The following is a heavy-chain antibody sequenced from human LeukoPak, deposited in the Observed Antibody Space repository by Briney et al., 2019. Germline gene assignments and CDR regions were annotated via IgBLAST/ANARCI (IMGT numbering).Heavy chain of an antibody. D-gene: IGHD2-2*01. CDR2: ISYDGSNK. CDR3: ARDRVGYCSSTSCYGGLDY. V-gene: IGHV3-30-3*01. J-gene: IGHJ4*02. Sequence: PGRSLRLSCAASGFTFSSYAMHWVRQAPGKGLEWVAVISYDGSNKYYADSVKGRFTISRDNSKNTLYLQMNSLRAEDTAVYYCARDRVGYCSSTSCYGGLDYWGQGTLVTVSS. CDR1: GFTFSSYA.